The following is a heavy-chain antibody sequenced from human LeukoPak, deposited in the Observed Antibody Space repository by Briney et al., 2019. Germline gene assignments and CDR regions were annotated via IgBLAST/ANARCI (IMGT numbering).Heavy chain of an antibody. Sequence: GGSLRLSCAVSGFTVSSNSMSWVRQAPGKGLEWVSILYSGGGTDYADSVKGRFTISRDNSKHTLYLGMNSLRVEDTAVYYCAREYCSGGSCYRRQYYFDYWGQGTLVTVSS. CDR2: LYSGGGT. D-gene: IGHD2-15*01. V-gene: IGHV3-53*01. CDR1: GFTVSSNS. J-gene: IGHJ4*02. CDR3: AREYCSGGSCYRRQYYFDY.